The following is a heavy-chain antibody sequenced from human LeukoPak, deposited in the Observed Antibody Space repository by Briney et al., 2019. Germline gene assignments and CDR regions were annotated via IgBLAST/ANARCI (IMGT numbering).Heavy chain of an antibody. CDR3: ARDLSGVTGYTYGRGIDY. CDR2: MNPNSGNA. CDR1: GYTFTSYD. D-gene: IGHD5-18*01. V-gene: IGHV1-8*01. Sequence: GASVKVSCKASGYTFTSYDINWVRQATGPGLEWMGWMNPNSGNAGYAQKFQGRVTMTRNTSISTAYMELSNLRPEDTAVYYCARDLSGVTGYTYGRGIDYWGQGTLVTVSS. J-gene: IGHJ4*02.